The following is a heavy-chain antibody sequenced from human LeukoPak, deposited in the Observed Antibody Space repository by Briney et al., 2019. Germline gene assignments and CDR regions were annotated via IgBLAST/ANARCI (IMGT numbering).Heavy chain of an antibody. V-gene: IGHV4-4*08. CDR2: IYTSGST. Sequence: SETLSLTCTVSGGSISSYYWSWLRQPPGKGLEWIGRIYTSGSTNYNPSLKSRVTISVDTSKNQFSLKLSSVTAADTAVYYCARSSHIVVVTAILGAFDIWGQGTMVTVSS. J-gene: IGHJ3*02. CDR1: GGSISSYY. D-gene: IGHD2-21*02. CDR3: ARSSHIVVVTAILGAFDI.